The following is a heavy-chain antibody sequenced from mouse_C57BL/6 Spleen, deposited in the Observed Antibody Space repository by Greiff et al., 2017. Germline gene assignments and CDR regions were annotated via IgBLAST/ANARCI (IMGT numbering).Heavy chain of an antibody. Sequence: EVKLVESGGGLVQPGGSMKLSCAASGFTFSDAWMDWVRQSPEKGLEWVAEIRNKANNHATYYAESVKGRFTISRDDSKSSVYLQMNSLRAEDTGIYYCTREGDGYDDAYYFDYWGQGTTLTVSS. J-gene: IGHJ2*01. V-gene: IGHV6-6*01. CDR2: IRNKANNHAT. D-gene: IGHD2-2*01. CDR3: TREGDGYDDAYYFDY. CDR1: GFTFSDAW.